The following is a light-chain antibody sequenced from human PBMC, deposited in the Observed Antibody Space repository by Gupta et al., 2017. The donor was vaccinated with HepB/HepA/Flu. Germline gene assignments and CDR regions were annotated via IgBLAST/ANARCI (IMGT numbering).Light chain of an antibody. V-gene: IGKV1-27*01. CDR1: QGISNY. CDR3: QKYNSAPPLT. CDR2: AAS. J-gene: IGKJ4*01. Sequence: DRHMTQSPSSLSASVGERVTITCRASQGISNYLAWYQQKPGKVPKLLIYAASTLQSGIPSRFSGSGSGTDFTLTISSLQPEDVAIYYCQKYNSAPPLTFGGGTKVEIK.